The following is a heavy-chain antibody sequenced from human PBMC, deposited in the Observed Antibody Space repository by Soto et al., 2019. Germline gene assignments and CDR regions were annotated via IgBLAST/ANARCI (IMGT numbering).Heavy chain of an antibody. CDR1: GYTFHNHG. J-gene: IGHJ4*02. D-gene: IGHD3-10*01. Sequence: ASVKVSCKASGYTFHNHGISWVRQAPGQGLEWLGWISGLDGKTKYAQRLQGRVTMTADTSTSTAYMELRSLRSDDTAVYYCARDFYPRAYYFASWGQGTLVTVSS. V-gene: IGHV1-18*04. CDR2: ISGLDGKT. CDR3: ARDFYPRAYYFAS.